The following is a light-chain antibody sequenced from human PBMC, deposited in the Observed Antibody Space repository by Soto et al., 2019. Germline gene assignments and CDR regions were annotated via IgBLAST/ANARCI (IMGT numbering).Light chain of an antibody. J-gene: IGKJ1*01. CDR3: QQYHIWPSWT. CDR1: QSVSLS. Sequence: EIVLTQSPATLSVSLGDSATLSCRASQSVSLSLAWYQMRPGQPPRLLIYGASTRATDIPARFSGSGSGTDVTLTISSLQSEDFAVYFCQQYHIWPSWTFGQETKV. CDR2: GAS. V-gene: IGKV3-15*01.